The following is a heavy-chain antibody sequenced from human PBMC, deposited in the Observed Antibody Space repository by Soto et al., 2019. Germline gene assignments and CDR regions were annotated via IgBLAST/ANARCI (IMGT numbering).Heavy chain of an antibody. CDR2: IIPIFGTA. J-gene: IGHJ6*02. Sequence: QVQLVQSGAEVKKPGSSVKVSCKASGGTFSSYAISWVRQAPGQGLEWMGGIIPIFGTANYAQKFQGRVTNTCDESTRTAYMVLRSLRSEDTAVCYCAGGPDDVWSGYYPQNYNYYGMAVWGQETTVTVSS. CDR1: GGTFSSYA. V-gene: IGHV1-69*01. CDR3: AGGPDDVWSGYYPQNYNYYGMAV. D-gene: IGHD3-3*01.